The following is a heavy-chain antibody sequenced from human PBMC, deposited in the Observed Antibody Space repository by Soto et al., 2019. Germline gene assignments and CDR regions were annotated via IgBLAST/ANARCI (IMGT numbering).Heavy chain of an antibody. D-gene: IGHD3-10*01. V-gene: IGHV3-23*01. J-gene: IGHJ6*02. CDR1: GFTFSSYA. Sequence: GGSLRLSCAASGFTFSSYAMSWVRQAPGKGLEWVSAISGSGGSTYYADSVKGRFTISRDNSKNTLYLQMNSLRAEDTAVYYCAKSRYYGSGSPLKGGMDVWGQGTTVTVSS. CDR2: ISGSGGST. CDR3: AKSRYYGSGSPLKGGMDV.